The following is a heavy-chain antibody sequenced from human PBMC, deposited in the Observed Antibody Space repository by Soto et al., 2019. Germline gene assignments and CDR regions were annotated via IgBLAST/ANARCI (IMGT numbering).Heavy chain of an antibody. J-gene: IGHJ4*02. V-gene: IGHV3-23*01. CDR1: GFTFSNYA. CDR2: ITNTGGST. Sequence: GGSLTLSCGASGFTFSNYAMNWGRQAPGKGLEGISAITNTGGSTYYADSVNGRFTISRDNSKDTLYLHMNSLRAEDTAVYYCAARYCIGSTCFHATEHWGQGTLVTVSS. D-gene: IGHD2-15*01. CDR3: AARYCIGSTCFHATEH.